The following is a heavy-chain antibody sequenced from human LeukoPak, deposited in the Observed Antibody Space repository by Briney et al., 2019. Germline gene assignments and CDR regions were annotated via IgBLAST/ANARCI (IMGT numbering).Heavy chain of an antibody. CDR2: ISGSGGST. D-gene: IGHD3-22*01. CDR1: GFTFTNAW. Sequence: GGSLRLSCAASGFTFTNAWMSWVRQAPGKGLEWVSAISGSGGSTYYADSVKGRFTISRDNSKNTLYPQMNSLRAEDTAVYYCAKDPRRPYYEVAFDIWGQGTMVTVSS. J-gene: IGHJ3*02. V-gene: IGHV3-23*01. CDR3: AKDPRRPYYEVAFDI.